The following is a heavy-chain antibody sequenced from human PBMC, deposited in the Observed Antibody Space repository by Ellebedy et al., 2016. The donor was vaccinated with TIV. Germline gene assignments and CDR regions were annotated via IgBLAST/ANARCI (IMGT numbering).Heavy chain of an antibody. CDR3: ARRGSYGDYAVQINSWFDC. CDR1: GFSFRSYW. CDR2: IYQDGSNQ. J-gene: IGHJ5*01. V-gene: IGHV3-7*01. Sequence: PGGSLRLSCVASGFSFRSYWMSWVRQAPGKGLEWVANIYQDGSNQYYVDSVKGRFTISRDNANKSLFLQMNSLRGEDTAVYYCARRGSYGDYAVQINSWFDCWGRGTLVTVS. D-gene: IGHD4-17*01.